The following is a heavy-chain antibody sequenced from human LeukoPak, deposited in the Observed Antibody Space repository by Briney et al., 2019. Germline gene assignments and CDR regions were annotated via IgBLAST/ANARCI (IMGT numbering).Heavy chain of an antibody. Sequence: GRSLRLSCVASGFTFSNYVMHWVRQAPGKGLEWVALISYDGSNENYADSVKGRFTISRDNSKNTLYPQMNSLRAEDTAVYYCARVFRITKTTGMDVWGQGTTVTVSS. V-gene: IGHV3-30-3*01. CDR2: ISYDGSNE. CDR1: GFTFSNYV. J-gene: IGHJ6*02. CDR3: ARVFRITKTTGMDV. D-gene: IGHD3-10*01.